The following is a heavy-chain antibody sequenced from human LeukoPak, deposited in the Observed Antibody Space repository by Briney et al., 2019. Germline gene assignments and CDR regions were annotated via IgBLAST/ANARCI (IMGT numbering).Heavy chain of an antibody. D-gene: IGHD6-19*01. V-gene: IGHV1-2*02. CDR1: GYTFTGYY. CDR2: INPNSGGT. CDR3: ASASASQYSSGWYDFDY. J-gene: IGHJ4*02. Sequence: ASVKVSCKASGYTFTGYYMHWVRQAPGQGLEWMGWINPNSGGTNYAQKFQGRVTMTRDTSISTAYMELSRLRSDDTAVYYCASASASQYSSGWYDFDYWGQGTLVTVSS.